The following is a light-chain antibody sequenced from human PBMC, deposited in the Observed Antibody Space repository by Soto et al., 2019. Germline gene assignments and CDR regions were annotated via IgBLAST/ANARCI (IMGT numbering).Light chain of an antibody. CDR1: SSDVGGYDY. J-gene: IGLJ1*01. Sequence: QSALTQPASVSGSLGQSITISCTGTSSDVGGYDYVSWYQQHPGKAPKLMIYEVSNRPSGVSNRFSGSKSGNTASLTISGLQAEDETDYYCSSYTNSSTFVFGTGTKLTVL. CDR2: EVS. V-gene: IGLV2-14*01. CDR3: SSYTNSSTFV.